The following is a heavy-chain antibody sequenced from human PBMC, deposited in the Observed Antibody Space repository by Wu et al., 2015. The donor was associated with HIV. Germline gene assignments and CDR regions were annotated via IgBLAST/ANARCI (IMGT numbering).Heavy chain of an antibody. Sequence: QAQLLQSGPVVQNPGTSVKVSCKASGYTFTNFGISWVRQAPGQGLEWMGWINTYKGNTNYAQKFQGRLTMTIDRITNTAYMELRSLRSDDTALFYCVRDTRLSGDQKATYSPLDVWGKGTTVIVSS. V-gene: IGHV1-18*01. CDR2: INTYKGNT. J-gene: IGHJ6*03. CDR1: GYTFTNFG. CDR3: VRDTRLSGDQKATYSPLDV. D-gene: IGHD3-10*02.